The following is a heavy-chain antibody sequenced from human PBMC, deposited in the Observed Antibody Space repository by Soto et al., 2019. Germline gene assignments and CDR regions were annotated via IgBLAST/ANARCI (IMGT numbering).Heavy chain of an antibody. CDR3: ARAPGYCSSTSCSGDY. CDR1: GYTFTGYY. V-gene: IGHV1-2*02. D-gene: IGHD2-2*01. CDR2: INPNSGGT. J-gene: IGHJ4*02. Sequence: ASVKVSCKASGYTFTGYYMHWVRQAPGQGLEWMGWINPNSGGTNYAQKFQGRVTMTRDTSISTAYMELSRLRSDDTAVYYCARAPGYCSSTSCSGDYWGQGTLVTVSS.